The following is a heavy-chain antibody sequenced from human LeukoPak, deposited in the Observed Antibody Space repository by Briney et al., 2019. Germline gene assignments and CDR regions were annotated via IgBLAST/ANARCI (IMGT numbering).Heavy chain of an antibody. V-gene: IGHV4-59*01. Sequence: SETLSLTCTVSGGSISSYCWSWIRQPPGKGLEWIGYIYYSGSTIYNPSLKSRATISLDTSKNQFSLKLSSVTAADTAVYYCARDQRYYDSSGYYYVHYFDYWGQGTLVTVSS. CDR2: IYYSGST. J-gene: IGHJ4*02. CDR1: GGSISSYC. D-gene: IGHD3-22*01. CDR3: ARDQRYYDSSGYYYVHYFDY.